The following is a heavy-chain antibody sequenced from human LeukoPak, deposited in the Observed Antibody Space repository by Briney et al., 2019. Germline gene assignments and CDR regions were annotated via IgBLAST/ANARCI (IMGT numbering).Heavy chain of an antibody. CDR2: INHSGST. CDR3: ARGRGAYYDILPGYYKGFDY. J-gene: IGHJ4*02. D-gene: IGHD3-9*01. V-gene: IGHV4-34*01. CDR1: GGSFSGYY. Sequence: SETLSLTCAVYGGSFSGYYWSWIRQPPGKGLEWIGEINHSGSTNYNPSLKSRVTISVDTSKKQFSLKLSSVTAADTAVYYCARGRGAYYDILPGYYKGFDYWGQGTLVTVSS.